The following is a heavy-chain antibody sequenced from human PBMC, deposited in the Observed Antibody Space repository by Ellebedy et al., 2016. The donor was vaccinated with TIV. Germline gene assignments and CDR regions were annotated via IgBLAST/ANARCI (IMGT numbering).Heavy chain of an antibody. CDR3: ARHSSCSGGSCYLYYFDY. CDR2: IYYSGST. CDR1: GGSISSYY. V-gene: IGHV4-59*01. D-gene: IGHD2-15*01. J-gene: IGHJ4*02. Sequence: SETLSLXXTVSGGSISSYYWSWIRQPPGKGLEWIGYIYYSGSTNYNPSLKSRVTISVDTSKNQFSLKLSSVTAADTAVYYCARHSSCSGGSCYLYYFDYWGQGTLVTVSS.